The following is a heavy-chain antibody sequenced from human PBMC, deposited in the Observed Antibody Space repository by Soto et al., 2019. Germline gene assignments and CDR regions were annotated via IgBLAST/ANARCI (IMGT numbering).Heavy chain of an antibody. CDR2: IYWDDDK. V-gene: IGHV2-5*02. CDR3: AHAYGGTSWPNDAFDV. Sequence: QITLKESGPTLVKPTQTLTLTCTVSGFSLSSDGVGVAWIRQPPGKALEWLALIYWDDDKRYSPSLKTRLTISKDTSNNQVVLTMTNMDSVDTATYYCAHAYGGTSWPNDAFDVWGQGTVVTVSS. D-gene: IGHD2-2*01. CDR1: GFSLSSDGVG. J-gene: IGHJ3*01.